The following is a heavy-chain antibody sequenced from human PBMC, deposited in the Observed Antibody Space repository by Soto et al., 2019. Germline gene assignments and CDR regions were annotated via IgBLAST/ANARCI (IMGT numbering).Heavy chain of an antibody. CDR1: GFNFNSYT. V-gene: IGHV3-21*01. CDR2: ISSSGYI. D-gene: IGHD2-15*01. J-gene: IGHJ6*02. Sequence: WGSLRLSCAASGFNFNSYTINWVRQAPGKRLEWLSSISSSGYIFSTDSVRGRFTISRDNATNSVYLQINSLRAEDTAVYLCAMDCSGGSCYPGMDVWGQGLTVTVSS. CDR3: AMDCSGGSCYPGMDV.